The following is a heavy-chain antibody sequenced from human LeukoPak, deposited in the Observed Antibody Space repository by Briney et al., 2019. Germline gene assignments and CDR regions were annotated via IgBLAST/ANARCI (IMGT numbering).Heavy chain of an antibody. J-gene: IGHJ4*02. CDR2: ISYDENVK. Sequence: PGRSLRLSCAASGFTFSNHGMHWVRQAPGKGLEWVAFISYDENVKYYPDSVRGRFTISRDNSKNSLYLQMNSLRAEDTAVYYCARAVYYDFWSGYCYWGQGTLVTVSS. V-gene: IGHV3-30*03. CDR3: ARAVYYDFWSGYCY. D-gene: IGHD3-3*01. CDR1: GFTFSNHG.